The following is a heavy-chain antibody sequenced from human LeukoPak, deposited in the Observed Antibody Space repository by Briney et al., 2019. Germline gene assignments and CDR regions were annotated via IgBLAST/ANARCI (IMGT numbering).Heavy chain of an antibody. J-gene: IGHJ6*03. CDR1: GDSIRNYY. Sequence: SETLSLTCTVSGDSIRNYYWSWIRQPPGKGLEWIAFIHTSGDTNYNPSLKTRATISVDMSKNQFSLRLGSVTAADTAVYYCARHAADYYYVDVWGQGTTVTVSS. CDR3: ARHAADYYYVDV. CDR2: IHTSGDT. V-gene: IGHV4-4*09. D-gene: IGHD6-25*01.